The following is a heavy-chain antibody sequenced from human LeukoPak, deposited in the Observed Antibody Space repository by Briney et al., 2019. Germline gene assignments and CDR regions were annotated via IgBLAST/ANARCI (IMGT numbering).Heavy chain of an antibody. D-gene: IGHD3-10*01. J-gene: IGHJ4*02. Sequence: PSETLSLTCTVSGGSISSGDYYWSWIRQPPGKGLEWIGYIYYSGSTYYNPSLKSRVTISVDTSKNQFSLKLSSVTAADTAVYYCARDHGSGSYQFDYWGQGTLVTVPS. CDR1: GGSISSGDYY. CDR3: ARDHGSGSYQFDY. CDR2: IYYSGST. V-gene: IGHV4-30-4*08.